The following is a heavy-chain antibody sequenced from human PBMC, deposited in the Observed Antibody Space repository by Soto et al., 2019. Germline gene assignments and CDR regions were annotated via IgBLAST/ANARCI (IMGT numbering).Heavy chain of an antibody. CDR1: GGIFSNYA. J-gene: IGHJ4*02. Sequence: QVQLVQSGAEVKKPGSSVKVSCKASGGIFSNYAISWVRQAPGQGLEWIGVIIPIFGIPKFAQKFQDRVTITADESTTTVYMELRSLRPDDTAVYDCARDGGTGIALAWLAYWGQGTLVTVSS. CDR3: ARDGGTGIALAWLAY. D-gene: IGHD6-19*01. V-gene: IGHV1-69*01. CDR2: IIPIFGIP.